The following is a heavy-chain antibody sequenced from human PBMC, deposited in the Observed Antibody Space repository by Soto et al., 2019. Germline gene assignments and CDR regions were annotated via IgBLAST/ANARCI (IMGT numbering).Heavy chain of an antibody. CDR1: GFTFSSYA. CDR2: ISGSGGST. Sequence: GGSLRLSCAASGFTFSSYAMSWVRQAPGKGLEWVSAISGSGGSTYYADSVKGRFTISRDNSKNTLYLQMNSLRAEDTAVYYCAKSGEVTTVTTRFDYWGQGTLVTVSS. CDR3: AKSGEVTTVTTRFDY. D-gene: IGHD4-17*01. V-gene: IGHV3-23*01. J-gene: IGHJ4*02.